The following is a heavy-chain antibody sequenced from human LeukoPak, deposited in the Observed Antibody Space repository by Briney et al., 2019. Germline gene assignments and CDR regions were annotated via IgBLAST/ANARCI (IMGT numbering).Heavy chain of an antibody. CDR3: ARHGDYGDYGDYFDY. Sequence: PSETLSLTCTVSGGSISSSSYYWGWIRQPPGKGLEWIGSIYYSGSTYYNPSLKGRVTISVDTSKNQFSLKLSSVTAADTAVYYCARHGDYGDYGDYFDYWGQGTLVTVSS. CDR2: IYYSGST. J-gene: IGHJ4*02. CDR1: GGSISSSSYY. D-gene: IGHD4-17*01. V-gene: IGHV4-39*01.